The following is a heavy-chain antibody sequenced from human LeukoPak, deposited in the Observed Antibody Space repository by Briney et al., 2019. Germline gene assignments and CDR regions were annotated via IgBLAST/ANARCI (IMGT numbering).Heavy chain of an antibody. Sequence: GGSLRLSCAASGFTFSNYWMHWVRQAPGKGLVWVSRINTDGSSTIYADSVKGRFAISRDNAKNSLYLQMNSLRDEDTAVYYCARDQDYGFDYWGQGTLVTVSS. V-gene: IGHV3-74*01. CDR3: ARDQDYGFDY. CDR1: GFTFSNYW. CDR2: INTDGSST. J-gene: IGHJ4*02. D-gene: IGHD4-17*01.